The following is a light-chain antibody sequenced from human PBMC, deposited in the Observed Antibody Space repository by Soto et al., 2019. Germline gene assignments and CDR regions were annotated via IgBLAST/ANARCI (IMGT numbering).Light chain of an antibody. V-gene: IGKV1-39*01. CDR2: AAS. Sequence: IRMSQSPASLSASVGDRVTISCRAGQSIGSYLEWFRQKPGKAPKLLVYAASHMLTGIPSRFSGSGSGTDFTLTITSLQPEDFGTYYCQQTYSIPRTFGQGTHLDIK. CDR1: QSIGSY. J-gene: IGKJ5*01. CDR3: QQTYSIPRT.